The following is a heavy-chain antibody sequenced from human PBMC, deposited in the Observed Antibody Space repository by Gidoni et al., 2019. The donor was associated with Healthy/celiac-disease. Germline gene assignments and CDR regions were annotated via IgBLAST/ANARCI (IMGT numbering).Heavy chain of an antibody. V-gene: IGHV3-21*01. CDR1: GFTFSSYS. J-gene: IGHJ4*02. D-gene: IGHD2-15*01. Sequence: EVQLVESGGGLVKPGGSLRLSCAASGFTFSSYSMKWVRQAPGKGLEWVSSISSSSSYIYYADSVKGRFTISRDNAKNSLYLQMNSLRAEDTAVYYCARGYCSGGSCYLFDYWGQGTLVTVSS. CDR2: ISSSSSYI. CDR3: ARGYCSGGSCYLFDY.